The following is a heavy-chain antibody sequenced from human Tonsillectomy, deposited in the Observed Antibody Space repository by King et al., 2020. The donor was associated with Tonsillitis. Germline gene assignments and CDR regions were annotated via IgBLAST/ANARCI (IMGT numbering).Heavy chain of an antibody. J-gene: IGHJ4*02. CDR3: VRVWWFYYDSSGLSEDY. CDR1: GFTFTTYW. Sequence: VQLVESGGGLVQPGGSLRLSCAVSGFTFTTYWMSWVRQAPGKGLEAVANIKQDGSEKNYVDSVKGRFTISRDNARNSLYLQMDSLRAEDTAVYYCVRVWWFYYDSSGLSEDYWGQGTLVTVTS. CDR2: IKQDGSEK. D-gene: IGHD3-22*01. V-gene: IGHV3-7*03.